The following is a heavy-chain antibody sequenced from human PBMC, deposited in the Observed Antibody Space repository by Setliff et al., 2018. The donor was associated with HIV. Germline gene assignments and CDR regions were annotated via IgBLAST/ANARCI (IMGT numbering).Heavy chain of an antibody. CDR2: IYYSGNT. CDR1: GGSITGYY. CDR3: ARVVVERATIFDF. D-gene: IGHD5-12*01. Sequence: SETLSLTCTVSGGSITGYYWSWIRQPPGKGLEWIGYIYYSGNTYFNPALKSRITMSVDTSEDQFSLKLSSVTAADTAVYYCARVVVERATIFDFWGPGTLVTVSS. J-gene: IGHJ4*02. V-gene: IGHV4-59*08.